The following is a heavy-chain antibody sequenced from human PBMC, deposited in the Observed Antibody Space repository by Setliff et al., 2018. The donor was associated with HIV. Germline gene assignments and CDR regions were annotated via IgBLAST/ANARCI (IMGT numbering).Heavy chain of an antibody. CDR1: GYSFTTYW. V-gene: IGHV5-51*01. Sequence: GESLKISCQASGYSFTTYWIGWVRQMPGKGLEWMGIIYPGVYPGDSNPRYSPSFQGQVTISADRSSSTAYLQWSSLKASDTAMYYCVRPKYSSSFYAFVIWGQGTMVTVSS. D-gene: IGHD6-13*01. CDR2: IYPGVYPGDSNP. CDR3: VRPKYSSSFYAFVI. J-gene: IGHJ3*02.